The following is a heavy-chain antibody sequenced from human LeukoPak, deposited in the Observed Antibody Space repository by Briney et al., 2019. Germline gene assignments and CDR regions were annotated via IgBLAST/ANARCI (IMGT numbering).Heavy chain of an antibody. D-gene: IGHD3-22*01. V-gene: IGHV3-48*03. CDR2: ISSSGSTI. CDR1: GFTFSSYE. Sequence: GGSLRLSCAASGFTFSSYEMNWVRQAPGKGLEWGSYISSSGSTIYYADSVKGRFTISRDNAKNSLYLQMNSLRAEGTAVYYCAREEADSSGYFDYWGQGTLVTVSS. CDR3: AREEADSSGYFDY. J-gene: IGHJ4*02.